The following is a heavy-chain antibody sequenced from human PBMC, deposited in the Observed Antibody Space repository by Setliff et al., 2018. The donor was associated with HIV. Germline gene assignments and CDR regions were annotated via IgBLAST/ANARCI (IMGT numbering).Heavy chain of an antibody. CDR1: GFIFSNYR. CDR3: AREVSSGY. Sequence: PGESLKISCAASGFIFSNYRMSWVRQAPEKGLEWVSIIISSGGTYYADSVKGRFTVSRDNSKNTLYLQMNSLRPEDTAVYYCAREVSSGYWGQGTLVTVSS. V-gene: IGHV3-66*03. D-gene: IGHD3-22*01. J-gene: IGHJ1*01. CDR2: IISSGGT.